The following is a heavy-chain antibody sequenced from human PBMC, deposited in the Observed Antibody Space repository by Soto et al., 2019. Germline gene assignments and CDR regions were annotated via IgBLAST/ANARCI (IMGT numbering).Heavy chain of an antibody. CDR1: GGPFSDYA. J-gene: IGHJ4*02. Sequence: QVQLVQSGAEVKKPGSSVKVSCKVSGGPFSDYAVSRVRQAPGQGLEWMGGIIPMFGTANYAQKFQGRVTITADESTTTAYMELSSLRSEDTAVYYCARDLDYYGSGNYYNRIDYWGQGTLVTVSS. CDR2: IIPMFGTA. CDR3: ARDLDYYGSGNYYNRIDY. D-gene: IGHD3-10*01. V-gene: IGHV1-69*01.